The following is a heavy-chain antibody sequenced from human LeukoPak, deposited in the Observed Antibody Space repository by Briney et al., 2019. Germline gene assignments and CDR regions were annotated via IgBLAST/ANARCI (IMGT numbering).Heavy chain of an antibody. CDR1: GFTFSSYS. J-gene: IGHJ3*02. Sequence: GGSLRLSCAASGFTFSSYSMNWVRQAPGKGLEWVSSISSSSSYIYYADSVKGRFTISRDNAKNSLYLQMNSLRAEDTAVYYCARLRAVAGTEDAFDIWGQGTMVTVSS. CDR2: ISSSSSYI. CDR3: ARLRAVAGTEDAFDI. V-gene: IGHV3-21*01. D-gene: IGHD6-19*01.